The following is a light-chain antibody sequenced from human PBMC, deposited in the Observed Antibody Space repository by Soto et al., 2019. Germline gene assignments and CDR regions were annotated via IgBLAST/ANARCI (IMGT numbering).Light chain of an antibody. J-gene: IGKJ1*01. CDR1: QSLLDGDAGDAY. CDR2: TLS. V-gene: IGKV2-40*01. Sequence: IVMTQSPLSLPVTPGEPASISCRSSQSLLDGDAGDAYLDWFQQRPGQSPRLLIYTLSHRASGVPDGFSGSGSGTDFTLKISRVEAEDVGVYYCMQRKEFPWTFGQGTRVDIK. CDR3: MQRKEFPWT.